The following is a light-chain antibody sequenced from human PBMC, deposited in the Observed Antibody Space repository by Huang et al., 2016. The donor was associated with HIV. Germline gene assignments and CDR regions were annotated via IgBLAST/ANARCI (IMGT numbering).Light chain of an antibody. J-gene: IGKJ2*01. Sequence: IVLTQTPLSLSVTPGQPASISCNSSQSLLHSDGRTYLYWYLQKPGQSPQLLIDDVSRRLSGVSDRFSGTGSGTDFALSISRVEPEDVGVYYCMQSKQLPRTFGQGTQLDIK. CDR1: QSLLHSDGRTY. CDR3: MQSKQLPRT. CDR2: DVS. V-gene: IGKV2-29*02.